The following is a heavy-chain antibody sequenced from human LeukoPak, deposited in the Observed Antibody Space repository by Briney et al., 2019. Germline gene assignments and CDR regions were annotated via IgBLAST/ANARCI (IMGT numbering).Heavy chain of an antibody. CDR3: AGETWQQLAYYYYYYMDV. Sequence: PGGSLRLSCAAPGFPFSSYSMNWVRQAPGKGLEWVSSISSSSSYIYYADSVKGRFTISRDNAKNSLYLQMNSLRAEDTAVYYCAGETWQQLAYYYYYYMDVWGKGTTVTVSS. J-gene: IGHJ6*03. CDR1: GFPFSSYS. V-gene: IGHV3-21*01. CDR2: ISSSSSYI. D-gene: IGHD6-13*01.